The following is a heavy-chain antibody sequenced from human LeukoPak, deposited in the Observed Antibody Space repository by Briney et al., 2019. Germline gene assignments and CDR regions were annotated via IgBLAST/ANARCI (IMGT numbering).Heavy chain of an antibody. D-gene: IGHD7-27*01. J-gene: IGHJ4*02. CDR3: ARGPSSNWGDFDY. V-gene: IGHV3-74*01. CDR1: GFTFSSYW. Sequence: GGSLRLSCAASGFTFSSYWMHWVRQAPGKGLVWVSRINGGGSSTNYADSVKGRFTISRGNAKNTLYLQMNSLRGEDTAVYYCARGPSSNWGDFDYWGQGTLVIASS. CDR2: INGGGSST.